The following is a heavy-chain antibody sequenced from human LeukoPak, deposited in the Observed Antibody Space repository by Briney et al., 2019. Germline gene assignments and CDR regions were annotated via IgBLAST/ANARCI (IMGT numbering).Heavy chain of an antibody. J-gene: IGHJ5*02. Sequence: SVKVSCKASGGTFSSYAISWVRQAPGQGLEWMGGVIPIFGTANYAQKFQGRVTITTDESTSTAYMELSSLRSEDTAVYYCARHLGNWFDPWGQGTPVTVSS. CDR3: ARHLGNWFDP. D-gene: IGHD7-27*01. CDR2: VIPIFGTA. V-gene: IGHV1-69*05. CDR1: GGTFSSYA.